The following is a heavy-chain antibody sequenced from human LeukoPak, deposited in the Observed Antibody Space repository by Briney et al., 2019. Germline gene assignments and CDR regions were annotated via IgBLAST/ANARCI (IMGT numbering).Heavy chain of an antibody. V-gene: IGHV4-59*08. CDR2: IYYSGGT. D-gene: IGHD6-13*01. Sequence: SETLSLTCTVSGGSISSYYWSWIRQPPGKGLEWIGYIYYSGGTNYNPSLKSRVTISVDTSKNQFSLKLSSVTAADTAVYYCARRGYLNWFDPWGQGTLVTVSS. CDR3: ARRGYLNWFDP. J-gene: IGHJ5*02. CDR1: GGSISSYY.